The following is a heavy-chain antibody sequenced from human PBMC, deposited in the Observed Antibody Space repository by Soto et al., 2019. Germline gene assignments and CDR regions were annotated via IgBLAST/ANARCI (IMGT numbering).Heavy chain of an antibody. Sequence: GGSLRLSCAASGFTFSSYSMNWVRQAPGEGLEWVSSISSSSSYIYYADSVKGRFTISRDNAKNSLYLQMNSLRAEDTAVYYCARLRYFDWFPDAFDIWGQGTMVTVSS. V-gene: IGHV3-21*01. CDR2: ISSSSSYI. CDR1: GFTFSSYS. CDR3: ARLRYFDWFPDAFDI. J-gene: IGHJ3*02. D-gene: IGHD3-9*01.